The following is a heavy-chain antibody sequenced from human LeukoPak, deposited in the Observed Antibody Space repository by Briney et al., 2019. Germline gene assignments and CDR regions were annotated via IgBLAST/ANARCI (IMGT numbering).Heavy chain of an antibody. CDR1: GFTFGDYA. D-gene: IGHD3-22*01. CDR2: IRSKAYGGTT. V-gene: IGHV3-49*03. Sequence: GGSLRLSCTASGFTFGDYAMSWFRQAPGKGLEWVGFIRSKAYGGTTEYAASVKGRFTISRDDSKSIAYLQMNSLKTEDTAVYYCTSVSMIVGAYAFDIWGQGTMVTVSS. CDR3: TSVSMIVGAYAFDI. J-gene: IGHJ3*02.